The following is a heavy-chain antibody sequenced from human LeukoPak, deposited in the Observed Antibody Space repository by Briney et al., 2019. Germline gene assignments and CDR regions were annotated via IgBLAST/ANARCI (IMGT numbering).Heavy chain of an antibody. V-gene: IGHV3-15*01. CDR2: IKSKTDGGTT. Sequence: PGGSLRLSCAASGFTFSNAWMSWVRQAPGKGLEWVGRIKSKTDGGTTNYPAPVKGRFTISRDDSKNTLYLQMNSLKTEDTAVYYCTTDPFTANQLLSHPPNTPVYYYYYYMDVWGKGTTVTVSS. J-gene: IGHJ6*03. CDR3: TTDPFTANQLLSHPPNTPVYYYYYYMDV. CDR1: GFTFSNAW. D-gene: IGHD2-2*01.